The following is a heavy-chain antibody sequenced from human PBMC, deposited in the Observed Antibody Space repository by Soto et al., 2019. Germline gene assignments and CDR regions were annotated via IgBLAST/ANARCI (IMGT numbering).Heavy chain of an antibody. Sequence: EVQLVESGGGLVQPGGSLRISCVASGFSVSNSYMSWVRQAPGKGLEWVSILYSGGTTYYADSVKGRFTFSRDTSENTVFLQMNNLRVEDTAVYYCVRDRGGSYWIDPWGQGTLVTVSS. CDR3: VRDRGGSYWIDP. CDR2: LYSGGTT. J-gene: IGHJ5*02. V-gene: IGHV3-53*01. CDR1: GFSVSNSY. D-gene: IGHD2-15*01.